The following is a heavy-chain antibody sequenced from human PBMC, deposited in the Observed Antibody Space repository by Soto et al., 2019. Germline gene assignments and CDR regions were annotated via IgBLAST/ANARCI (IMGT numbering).Heavy chain of an antibody. D-gene: IGHD6-6*01. CDR2: IILIFGTA. J-gene: IGHJ6*02. V-gene: IGHV1-69*13. CDR1: GGTFSSYA. CDR3: ARTQGPIAARPYYYYGMDV. Sequence: SVKVSCKASGGTFSSYAISWVRQAPGQGLEWMGGIILIFGTANYAQKFQGRVTITADESTSTAYMELSSLRSEDTAVYYCARTQGPIAARPYYYYGMDVWGQGTTVTVSS.